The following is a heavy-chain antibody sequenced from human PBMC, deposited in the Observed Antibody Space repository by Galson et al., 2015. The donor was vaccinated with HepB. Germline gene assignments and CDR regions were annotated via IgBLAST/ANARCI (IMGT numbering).Heavy chain of an antibody. J-gene: IGHJ4*02. V-gene: IGHV3-30*03. CDR3: ATFYYDSSGQGCY. CDR1: GFTFSSYG. Sequence: SLRLSCAASGFTFSSYGMHWVRQAPGKGLEWEAVISYDGSNKYYADSVKGRFTISRDNSKNTLYLQMNSLRAEDTAVYYCATFYYDSSGQGCYWGQGTLVTVSS. CDR2: ISYDGSNK. D-gene: IGHD3-22*01.